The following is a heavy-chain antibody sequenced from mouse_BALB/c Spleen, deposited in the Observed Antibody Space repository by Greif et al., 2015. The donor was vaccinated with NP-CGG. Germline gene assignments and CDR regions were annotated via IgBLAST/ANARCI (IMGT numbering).Heavy chain of an antibody. V-gene: IGHV1-80*01. J-gene: IGHJ3*01. CDR1: GYAFSSYW. D-gene: IGHD4-1*01. CDR2: IYPGGGDT. CDR3: ARSSGTGFAY. Sequence: VQLQQSGAELVRPGSSVKISCKASGYAFSSYWMNWVKQRPGQGLEWIGQIYPGGGDTNYNGKFKGKATLTADKSSSTAYMQLSSLTSEDSAVYFCARSSGTGFAYWGQGTLVTVSA.